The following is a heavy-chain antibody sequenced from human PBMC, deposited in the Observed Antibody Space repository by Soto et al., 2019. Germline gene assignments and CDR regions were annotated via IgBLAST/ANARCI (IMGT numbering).Heavy chain of an antibody. D-gene: IGHD5-12*01. CDR1: GYTFTSYG. Sequence: QVQLVQSGAEVKKPGASVKVSCKASGYTFTSYGISWVRQAPGQGLEWMGWISAYNGNTNYAQKLQGRVTMTTDTSTSTANMELRSLRSGATAVYYCSRDPEIVATSSYFDYWGQGTLVTVSS. CDR2: ISAYNGNT. V-gene: IGHV1-18*01. J-gene: IGHJ4*02. CDR3: SRDPEIVATSSYFDY.